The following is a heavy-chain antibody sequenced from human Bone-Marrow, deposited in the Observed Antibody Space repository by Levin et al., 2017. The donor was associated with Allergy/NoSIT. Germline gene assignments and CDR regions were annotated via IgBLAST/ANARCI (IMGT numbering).Heavy chain of an antibody. Sequence: PGGSLRLSCVGSDFTFRDYSMSWVRQAPGKGLEWVGFIRSNSYGATTQYAASLKGRFTISRADSSTVVYLHMDNLKGEDTGVYYCAGVWGLWSGYYDYNSYYLDVWGQGTLVTVSS. CDR3: AGVWGLWSGYYDYNSYYLDV. CDR1: DFTFRDYS. V-gene: IGHV3-49*04. J-gene: IGHJ6*01. CDR2: IRSNSYGATT. D-gene: IGHD3-3*01.